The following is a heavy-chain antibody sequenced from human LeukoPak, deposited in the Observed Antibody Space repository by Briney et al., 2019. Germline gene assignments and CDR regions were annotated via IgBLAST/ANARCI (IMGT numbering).Heavy chain of an antibody. CDR3: AIWFGELGDYFDY. CDR2: INHSGST. J-gene: IGHJ4*02. V-gene: IGHV4-34*01. D-gene: IGHD3-10*01. Sequence: SETLSLTCTVSGGSISSYYWSWIRQPAGKGLEWIGEINHSGSTNYNPSLKSRVTISVDTSKNQFSLKLNSVTAADTAVYYCAIWFGELGDYFDYWGQGTLVTVSS. CDR1: GGSISSYY.